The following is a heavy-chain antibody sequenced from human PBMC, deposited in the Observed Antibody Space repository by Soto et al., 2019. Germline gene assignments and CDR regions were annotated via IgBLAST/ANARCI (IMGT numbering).Heavy chain of an antibody. J-gene: IGHJ2*01. CDR1: GFTFSSYA. CDR3: AKSPVVAATWYFDL. CDR2: ISGSGGST. Sequence: GASVRLSCAASGFTFSSYAMSWVRQAPGKGLEWVSAISGSGGSTYYADSVKGRFTISRDNSKNTLYLQMNSLRAEDTAVYYCAKSPVVAATWYFDLWGRGTLVTVSS. V-gene: IGHV3-23*01. D-gene: IGHD2-15*01.